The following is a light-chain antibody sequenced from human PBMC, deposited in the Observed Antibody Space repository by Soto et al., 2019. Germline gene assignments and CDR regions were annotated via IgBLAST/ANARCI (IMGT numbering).Light chain of an antibody. CDR1: QSVSSTY. CDR2: GAS. CDR3: QQYGSSPT. Sequence: IVLTQSPGTVSLSPWERATLSCRASQSVSSTYLAWYQQKPGQAPRLLIYGASSRATGIPDRFSGSGSGTHFTLTISRLEPEDFAVYFCQQYGSSPTFGQGTKLDI. J-gene: IGKJ1*01. V-gene: IGKV3-20*01.